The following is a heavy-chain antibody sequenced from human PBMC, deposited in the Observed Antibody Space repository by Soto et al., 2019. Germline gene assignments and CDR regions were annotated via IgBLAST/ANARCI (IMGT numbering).Heavy chain of an antibody. CDR2: IIPIFGTA. J-gene: IGHJ4*02. D-gene: IGHD5-18*01. CDR1: GGTFSSYA. CDR3: ARAGADTAMVTPYYFDY. V-gene: IGHV1-69*01. Sequence: QVQLVQSGAEVKKPGSSVKVSCKASGGTFSSYAISWVRQAPGQGLEWRGGIIPIFGTANYAQKFQGRVTITADESTSTAYMEMSSLRSEDTEVYYCARAGADTAMVTPYYFDYWGQGTLVTVSS.